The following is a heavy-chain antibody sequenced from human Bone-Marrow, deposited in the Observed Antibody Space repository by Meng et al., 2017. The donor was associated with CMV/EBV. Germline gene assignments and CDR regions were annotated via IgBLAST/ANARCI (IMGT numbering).Heavy chain of an antibody. Sequence: GGSLRLSCAASGFTFSDYYMSWIRQAPVKGLEWVSDISGSGGSTYYADSVKGRFTISRDNSKNTLYLQMNSLRAEDTAVYYCARGDYYYYGMDVWGQGNTVTVSS. V-gene: IGHV3-11*04. J-gene: IGHJ6*02. CDR3: ARGDYYYYGMDV. CDR2: ISGSGGST. CDR1: GFTFSDYY.